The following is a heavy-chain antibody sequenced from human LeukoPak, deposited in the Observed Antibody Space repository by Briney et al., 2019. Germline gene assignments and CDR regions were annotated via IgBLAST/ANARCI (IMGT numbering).Heavy chain of an antibody. CDR3: ARAPPPLAPYDFWSGTTHYFDY. CDR2: MNPNSGNT. D-gene: IGHD3-3*01. J-gene: IGHJ4*02. Sequence: ASVKVSCKASGYTFTSYDINWVRQATGQGLEWMGWMNPNSGNTGYAQKFQGRVTITRNTSIGTAYMELSSLRSEDTAVYYCARAPPPLAPYDFWSGTTHYFDYWGQGTLVTVSS. CDR1: GYTFTSYD. V-gene: IGHV1-8*03.